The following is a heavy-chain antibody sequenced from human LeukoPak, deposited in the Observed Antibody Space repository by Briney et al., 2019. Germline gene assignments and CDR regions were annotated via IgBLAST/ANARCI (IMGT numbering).Heavy chain of an antibody. V-gene: IGHV1-46*01. CDR2: IYPRDGST. Sequence: ASVKASCKASGYTFTSNYIHWVRQAPGQGLEWMGMIYPRDGSTSYAQKFQGRVTVTRDTSTSTVHMELSGLRSEDTAVYYCARDQEGFDYWGQGTLVTVSS. CDR1: GYTFTSNY. J-gene: IGHJ4*02. CDR3: ARDQEGFDY.